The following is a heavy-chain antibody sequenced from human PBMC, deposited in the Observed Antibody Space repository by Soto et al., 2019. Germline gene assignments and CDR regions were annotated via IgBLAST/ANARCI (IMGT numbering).Heavy chain of an antibody. J-gene: IGHJ4*02. CDR1: GGSFSGYY. CDR2: INHSGST. V-gene: IGHV4-34*01. D-gene: IGHD6-19*01. CDR3: ARWGSGWYYFDY. Sequence: QVPLQQWGAGLLKPSETLSLTCAVYGGSFSGYYWSWIRQPPGKGLEWIGEINHSGSTNYNPSLKRRVTQSVDTSKNQFSLKLRSVTAADTAVYYCARWGSGWYYFDYWGQGTLVTVSS.